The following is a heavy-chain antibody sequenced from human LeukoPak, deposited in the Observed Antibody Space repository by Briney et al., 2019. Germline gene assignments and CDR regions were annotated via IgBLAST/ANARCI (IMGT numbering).Heavy chain of an antibody. CDR3: ARENKQWLVGGFDY. Sequence: ASVTVSCKASGYTFTGYYMHWVRQAPGQGLEGMGWINPNSGGTNYAQKFQGWVTMTRDTSISTAYMELSRLRSDDTAVYYCARENKQWLVGGFDYWGQGTLVTVSS. J-gene: IGHJ4*02. V-gene: IGHV1-2*04. CDR2: INPNSGGT. D-gene: IGHD6-19*01. CDR1: GYTFTGYY.